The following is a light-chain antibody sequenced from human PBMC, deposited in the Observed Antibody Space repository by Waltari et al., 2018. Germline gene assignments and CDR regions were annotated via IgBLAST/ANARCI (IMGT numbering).Light chain of an antibody. Sequence: SALTQPASVSGSPGPSITITCTGNSSDVGDYDHLSWYQQHPGKAPKLMIYDVRKRPSGVSIRFSGSKSGNTASLTISGLQAEDEADYYCSSYTTSRTLFGTGTKVTVL. J-gene: IGLJ1*01. CDR2: DVR. CDR3: SSYTTSRTL. V-gene: IGLV2-14*03. CDR1: SSDVGDYDH.